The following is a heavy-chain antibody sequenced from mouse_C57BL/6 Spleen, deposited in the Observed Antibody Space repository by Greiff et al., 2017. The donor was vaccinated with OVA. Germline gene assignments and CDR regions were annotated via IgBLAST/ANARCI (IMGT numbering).Heavy chain of an antibody. J-gene: IGHJ2*01. D-gene: IGHD1-1*01. V-gene: IGHV1-50*01. CDR1: GYTFTSYW. CDR3: ARFTNYGSSYDAMDY. Sequence: VQLQQPGAELVKPGASVKLSCKASGYTFTSYWMQWVKQRPGQGLEWIGEIDPSDSYTNYNQKFKGKATLTVDTSSSTAYMQLSRLTSEDSAVYYCARFTNYGSSYDAMDYWGQGTTLTVSS. CDR2: IDPSDSYT.